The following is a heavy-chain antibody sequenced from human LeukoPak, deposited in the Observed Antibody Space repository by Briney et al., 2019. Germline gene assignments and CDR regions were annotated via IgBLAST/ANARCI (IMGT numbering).Heavy chain of an antibody. Sequence: ASVKVSCKASGGTFSSYAISWVRQAPGQGLEWMGGIIPIFGTANYAQKFQGRVTITADESTSTAYMELSSLRSEDTAVYYCARQSVDGRYTFDYWGQGTLVTVSS. J-gene: IGHJ4*02. D-gene: IGHD1-1*01. CDR3: ARQSVDGRYTFDY. CDR1: GGTFSSYA. V-gene: IGHV1-69*13. CDR2: IIPIFGTA.